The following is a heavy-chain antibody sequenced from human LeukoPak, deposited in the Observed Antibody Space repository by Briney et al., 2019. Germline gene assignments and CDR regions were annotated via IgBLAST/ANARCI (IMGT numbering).Heavy chain of an antibody. D-gene: IGHD5-24*01. CDR1: GFIFRSYW. J-gene: IGHJ4*02. V-gene: IGHV3-7*03. Sequence: GGSLRLSCAASGFIFRSYWMVWVRQAPGKGLEWVASIDEHGFKTYYAASVTGRFTISKDTAKNSLDLQMNSLRAEDTAVYYCASADGYHLFDYWGQGTLVTVSS. CDR3: ASADGYHLFDY. CDR2: IDEHGFKT.